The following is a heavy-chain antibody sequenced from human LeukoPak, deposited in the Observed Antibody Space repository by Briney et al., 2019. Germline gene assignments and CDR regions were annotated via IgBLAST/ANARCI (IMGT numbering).Heavy chain of an antibody. CDR2: IYSGGST. CDR1: GFTVSSNY. D-gene: IGHD2-15*01. CDR3: ARATGYCSDGSCRPYYFDY. Sequence: PGGSLRLSCAASGFTVSSNYMSWVRQAPGKGLEWVSVIYSGGSTYYADSVKGRFTISRDNSKNTLYLQMNSLRAEDTAVYYCARATGYCSDGSCRPYYFDYWGQGTLVTVSS. V-gene: IGHV3-53*01. J-gene: IGHJ4*02.